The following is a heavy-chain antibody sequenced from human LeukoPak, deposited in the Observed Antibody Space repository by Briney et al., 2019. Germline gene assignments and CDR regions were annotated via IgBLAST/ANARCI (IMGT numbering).Heavy chain of an antibody. CDR2: INWNGGST. CDR3: ARVLLITAGGPIDY. J-gene: IGHJ4*02. V-gene: IGHV3-20*01. CDR1: GFTFDDYG. D-gene: IGHD6-13*01. Sequence: GRSLRLSCAASGFTFDDYGMSWVRQAPGKGLEWVSGINWNGGSTGYGASVKGRLTIYRENAKNCLYLKMNSMRAEDTALYHCARVLLITAGGPIDYWGQGTLVTVSS.